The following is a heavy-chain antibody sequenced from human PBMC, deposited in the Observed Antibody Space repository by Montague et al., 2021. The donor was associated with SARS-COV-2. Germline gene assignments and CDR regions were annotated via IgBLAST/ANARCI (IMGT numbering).Heavy chain of an antibody. CDR3: ARRGRKLLPVATTIGGFDI. CDR1: GGSISSNNYY. J-gene: IGHJ3*02. CDR2: IYDSGST. V-gene: IGHV4-39*02. Sequence: SETLSLTCTVAGGSISSNNYYWDWIRQPPGKGLEWIGSIYDSGSTYYNSSLKSRVIISVDTSKNHFSLKLNSVTAADTAVYYCARRGRKLLPVATTIGGFDIWGQGTMVTVSS. D-gene: IGHD5-12*01.